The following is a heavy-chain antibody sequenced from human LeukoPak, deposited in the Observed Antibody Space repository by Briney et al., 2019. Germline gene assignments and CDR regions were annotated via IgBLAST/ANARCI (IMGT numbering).Heavy chain of an antibody. CDR2: ISAYNGNT. V-gene: IGHV1-18*01. CDR1: GYTFTSYG. Sequence: ASVKVSCKASGYTFTSYGISWVRQAPGQGLEWMGWISAYNGNTNYAQKLPGRATMTTDTSTSTAYMELRSVRSDDTAVYYCARDPSGSYDYWGQGTLVTVSS. D-gene: IGHD1-26*01. CDR3: ARDPSGSYDY. J-gene: IGHJ4*02.